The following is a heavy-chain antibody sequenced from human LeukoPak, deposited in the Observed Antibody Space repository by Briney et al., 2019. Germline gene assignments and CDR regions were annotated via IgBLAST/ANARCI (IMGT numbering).Heavy chain of an antibody. CDR3: ARHSGRYSYGNGYY. Sequence: SQTLSLTCAISGDSVSSNSAAWNWIRQSPSRGLEWLGRTYYRSKWHSDYAVSVKSRITINPDTSKNQFSLKLSSVAAADTAVYYCARHSGRYSYGNGYYWGQGTLVTVSS. D-gene: IGHD5-18*01. J-gene: IGHJ4*02. CDR2: TYYRSKWHS. V-gene: IGHV6-1*01. CDR1: GDSVSSNSAA.